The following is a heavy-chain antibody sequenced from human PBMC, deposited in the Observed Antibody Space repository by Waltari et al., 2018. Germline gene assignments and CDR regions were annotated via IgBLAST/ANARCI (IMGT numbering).Heavy chain of an antibody. CDR3: ARVDTYYYGSGSYCNSLGWFDP. Sequence: QVQLQESGPGLVKPSETLSLTCAVSGYSISSGYYWGWIRQPPGKGLEWIGSIYHSGSTYYNPSLKSRVTISVDTSKNQFSLKLSSVTAADTAVYYCARVDTYYYGSGSYCNSLGWFDPWGQGTLVTVSS. CDR2: IYHSGST. CDR1: GYSISSGYY. D-gene: IGHD3-10*01. J-gene: IGHJ5*02. V-gene: IGHV4-38-2*01.